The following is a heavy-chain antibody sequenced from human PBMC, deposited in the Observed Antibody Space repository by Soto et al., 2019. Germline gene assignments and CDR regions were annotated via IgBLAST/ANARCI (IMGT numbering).Heavy chain of an antibody. Sequence: PGGSLRLSCAASGFIFSRYFMHWVRQAPGKGLEWVALISDDGSTKYYADSVTGRFTISRDSSKNMLYLEMNSLRAEDTAVYYCARRVNGYFDYWGQGALVTVSS. CDR2: ISDDGSTK. CDR3: ARRVNGYFDY. J-gene: IGHJ4*02. D-gene: IGHD2-8*01. CDR1: GFIFSRYF. V-gene: IGHV3-30-3*01.